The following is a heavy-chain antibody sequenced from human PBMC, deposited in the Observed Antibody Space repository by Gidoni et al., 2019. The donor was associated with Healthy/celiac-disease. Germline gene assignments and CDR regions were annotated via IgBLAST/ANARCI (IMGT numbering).Heavy chain of an antibody. J-gene: IGHJ4*02. CDR2: IDPSDSYT. CDR3: ARQGVATIEGRQAIDY. Sequence: EVQLVQSGAEVKKPGESLRISCTGSGYSFTSYWISWVRQMPGKGLEWMGRIDPSDSYTNYSPSFQGHVTISADKSISTAYLQWSSLKASDTAMYYCARQGVATIEGRQAIDYWGQGTLVTVSS. V-gene: IGHV5-10-1*01. CDR1: GYSFTSYW. D-gene: IGHD5-12*01.